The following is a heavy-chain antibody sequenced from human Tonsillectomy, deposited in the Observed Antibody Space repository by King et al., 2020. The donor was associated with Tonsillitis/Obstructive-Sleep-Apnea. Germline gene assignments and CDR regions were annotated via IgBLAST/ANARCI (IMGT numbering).Heavy chain of an antibody. Sequence: VQLVESGSELKKPGASVKVSCKASGYTFTSYAMNGVRQAPGQGLEWMGWINTNTGNPTYAQGFTGRFVFSLATSVSTAYLQISSLKAEDTAVYYCARDGGDTYYYGSGSYSRGGYWGQGTLVTVSS. CDR1: GYTFTSYA. V-gene: IGHV7-4-1*02. CDR2: INTNTGNP. CDR3: ARDGGDTYYYGSGSYSRGGY. D-gene: IGHD3-10*01. J-gene: IGHJ4*02.